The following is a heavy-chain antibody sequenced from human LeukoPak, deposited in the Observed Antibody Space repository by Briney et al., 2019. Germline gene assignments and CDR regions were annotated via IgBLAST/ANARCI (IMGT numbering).Heavy chain of an antibody. V-gene: IGHV4-59*08. CDR3: ARPYSTSWSGNYYYMDV. Sequence: PSETLSLTCTVSGGSLSCYYWSWIRQPPGKGLECIGYIYNSGSTSYNPSLKSRVNISVDTSKNQFSLKLTSVTAADTAVYYCARPYSTSWSGNYYYMDVWGKGTTVTVSS. CDR2: IYNSGST. CDR1: GGSLSCYY. J-gene: IGHJ6*03. D-gene: IGHD6-13*01.